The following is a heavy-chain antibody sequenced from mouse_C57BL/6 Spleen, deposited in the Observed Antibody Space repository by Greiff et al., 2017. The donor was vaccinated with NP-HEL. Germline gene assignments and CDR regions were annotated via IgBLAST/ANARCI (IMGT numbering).Heavy chain of an antibody. J-gene: IGHJ2*01. Sequence: EVKLMESGAELVKPGASVKLSCTASGFNIKDYYMHWVKQRTEQGLEWIGRIDPEDGETKYAPKFQGKATITADTSSNTAYLQLSSLTSEDTAVYYCARGVLRSVYYFDYWGQGTTLTVSS. D-gene: IGHD1-1*01. CDR2: IDPEDGET. V-gene: IGHV14-2*01. CDR1: GFNIKDYY. CDR3: ARGVLRSVYYFDY.